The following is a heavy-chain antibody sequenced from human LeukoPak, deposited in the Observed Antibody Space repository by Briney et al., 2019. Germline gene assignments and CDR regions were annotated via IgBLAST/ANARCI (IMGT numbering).Heavy chain of an antibody. CDR3: AKRILIGYPNYGMDV. CDR2: ISDSGSKT. D-gene: IGHD3-9*01. CDR1: GFTFNSYA. Sequence: PGGSLRLSCAASGFTFNSYAMNWVRQAPGQGLECVSAISDSGSKTYYADSVKGRFTISRDNSKNTLYLQMNSLRAEDTAVYYCAKRILIGYPNYGMDVWGKGTTVTVSS. V-gene: IGHV3-23*01. J-gene: IGHJ6*04.